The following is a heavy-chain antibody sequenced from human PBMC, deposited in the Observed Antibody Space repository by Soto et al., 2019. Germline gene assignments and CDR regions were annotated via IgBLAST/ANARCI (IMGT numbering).Heavy chain of an antibody. Sequence: QVQLVESGGGVVQPGRSLRLSCAASGFTFSSYAMHWVRQAPGKGLEWVAVISYDGSNKYYADSVKGRFTISRDNSKNPLYLQMNSLRAEDTAVYYCARTTTVVTPYFVYWGQGTLVTVSS. V-gene: IGHV3-30-3*01. CDR1: GFTFSSYA. CDR2: ISYDGSNK. J-gene: IGHJ4*02. D-gene: IGHD4-17*01. CDR3: ARTTTVVTPYFVY.